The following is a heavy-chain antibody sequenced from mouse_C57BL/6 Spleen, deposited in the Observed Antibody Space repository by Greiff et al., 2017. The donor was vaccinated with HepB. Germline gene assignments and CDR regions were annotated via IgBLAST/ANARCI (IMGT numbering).Heavy chain of an antibody. V-gene: IGHV5-9-1*02. CDR1: GFTFSSYA. D-gene: IGHD2-3*01. CDR2: ISSGGDYI. CDR3: TREPGGYSTYYFDY. J-gene: IGHJ2*01. Sequence: DVHLVESGEGLVKPGGSLKLSCAASGFTFSSYAMSWVRQTPEKRLEWVAYISSGGDYIYYADTVKGRFTISRDNARNTLYLQMSSLKSEDTAMYYCTREPGGYSTYYFDYWGQGTTLTVSS.